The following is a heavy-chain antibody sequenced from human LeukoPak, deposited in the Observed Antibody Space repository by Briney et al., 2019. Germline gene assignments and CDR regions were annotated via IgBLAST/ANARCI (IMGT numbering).Heavy chain of an antibody. CDR3: AGRGGYDRPFDY. CDR2: INPDSGGT. J-gene: IGHJ4*02. D-gene: IGHD5-12*01. CDR1: GYTFTGYY. V-gene: IGHV1-2*02. Sequence: ASVKVSCKASGYTFTGYYMHWVRQAPGQGLEWMGWINPDSGGTNYAQKFQGRVTMTRDTSISTAYMELSRLRSDDTAVYYCAGRGGYDRPFDYWGQGTLVTVSS.